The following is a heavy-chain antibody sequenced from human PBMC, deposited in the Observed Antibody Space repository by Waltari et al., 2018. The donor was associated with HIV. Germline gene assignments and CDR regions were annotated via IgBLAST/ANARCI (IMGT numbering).Heavy chain of an antibody. Sequence: EVQLVESGGGLVQPGGSLGLPFAASGLPFVSFGMSWVRQAPGKGLEWVANIKQDGSEKYYVDSVKGRFTISRDNAKNSLYLQMNSLRAEDTAVYYCARTPGPFDYWGQGTLVTVSS. CDR2: IKQDGSEK. CDR3: ARTPGPFDY. J-gene: IGHJ4*02. V-gene: IGHV3-7*01. CDR1: GLPFVSFG.